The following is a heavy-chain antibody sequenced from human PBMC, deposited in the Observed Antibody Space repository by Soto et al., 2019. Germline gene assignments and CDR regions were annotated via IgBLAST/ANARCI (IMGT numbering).Heavy chain of an antibody. Sequence: GGSLRLSCAASGFTVSSNYMSWVRQAPGKGLEWVSVIYSGGSAYYADSVKGRFTISRDNSKNTLYLQMNSLRAEDTAVYYCARSDPCSGGSCYLPDYWGQGTLVTVSS. CDR3: ARSDPCSGGSCYLPDY. D-gene: IGHD2-15*01. V-gene: IGHV3-66*01. J-gene: IGHJ4*02. CDR2: IYSGGSA. CDR1: GFTVSSNY.